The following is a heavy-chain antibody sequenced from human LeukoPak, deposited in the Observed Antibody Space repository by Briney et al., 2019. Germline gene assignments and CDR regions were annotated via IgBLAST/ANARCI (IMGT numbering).Heavy chain of an antibody. D-gene: IGHD1-26*01. CDR3: ARVPESWEPFDY. J-gene: IGHJ4*02. Sequence: PGGSLRLSCAASGFTFSSYWMHWVRQAPGKGLVWVSRINSDGSSTSYADSVKGRFTISRDNAKNTLYLQMNSLRAEDTAVYYCARVPESWEPFDYWGQGTLVTVSS. CDR1: GFTFSSYW. V-gene: IGHV3-74*01. CDR2: INSDGSST.